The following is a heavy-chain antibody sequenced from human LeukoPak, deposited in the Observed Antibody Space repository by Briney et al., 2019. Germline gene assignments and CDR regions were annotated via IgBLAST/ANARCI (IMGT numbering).Heavy chain of an antibody. Sequence: ASVKVSCKVSGYTLTELSMHWVRQAPGKGLEWMGGFDPEDGETIYAQKFQGRVTMTEDTSTDTAYMELSSLRSEDTAVYYCATAERFLIGSWFDPWGQGTLVTVSS. CDR3: ATAERFLIGSWFDP. D-gene: IGHD3-3*01. J-gene: IGHJ5*02. CDR2: FDPEDGET. V-gene: IGHV1-24*01. CDR1: GYTLTELS.